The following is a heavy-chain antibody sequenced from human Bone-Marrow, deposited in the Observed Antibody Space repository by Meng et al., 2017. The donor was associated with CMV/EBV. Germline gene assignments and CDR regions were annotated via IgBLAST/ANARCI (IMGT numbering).Heavy chain of an antibody. J-gene: IGHJ6*02. CDR1: GSTFSSYW. Sequence: GASLKISCAASGSTFSSYWMSWVRQAPGKGLEWVANIKQDGSEKYYVDSVKGRFTISRDNAKNSLYLQMNSLGAEDTAVYYCARGSFTIFGVVTQYGMDVWGQGTTVTVSS. V-gene: IGHV3-7*01. CDR3: ARGSFTIFGVVTQYGMDV. D-gene: IGHD3-3*01. CDR2: IKQDGSEK.